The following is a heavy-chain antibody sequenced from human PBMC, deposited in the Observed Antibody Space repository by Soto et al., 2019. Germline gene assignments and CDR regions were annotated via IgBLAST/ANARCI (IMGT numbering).Heavy chain of an antibody. V-gene: IGHV1-46*01. CDR3: ARDVVDQYFDY. Sequence: QVQLVQSGAEVKTPGASVKISCKASGFTFSTNYMHWLRQAPGQGLEWMGIINPNDNSTTNAEKFQGRVTMASDTSTSTVYMELSSLRSEDTAFYYCARDVVDQYFDYWGQGTLVTVSS. CDR2: INPNDNST. CDR1: GFTFSTNY. J-gene: IGHJ4*02.